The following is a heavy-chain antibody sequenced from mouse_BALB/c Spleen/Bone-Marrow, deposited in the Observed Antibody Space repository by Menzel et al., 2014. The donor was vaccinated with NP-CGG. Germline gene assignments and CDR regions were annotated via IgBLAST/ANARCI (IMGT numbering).Heavy chain of an antibody. CDR3: ARGLYGNSGY. CDR1: GYTFTSYW. D-gene: IGHD2-1*01. V-gene: IGHV1-69*02. J-gene: IGHJ2*01. CDR2: IDPSDSYT. Sequence: QVQLQQSGAELVKPGASVKLSCKASGYTFTSYWMHWVKQRPGQGLEWIGEIDPSDSYTNYNQKFKGKATLTVDKFSSTAYMQLSSLTSEDSAVYYCARGLYGNSGYWGQGTTLTVSS.